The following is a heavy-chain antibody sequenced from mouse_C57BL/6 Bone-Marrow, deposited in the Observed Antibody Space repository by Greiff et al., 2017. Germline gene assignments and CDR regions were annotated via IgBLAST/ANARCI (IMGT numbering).Heavy chain of an antibody. J-gene: IGHJ3*01. D-gene: IGHD2-4*01. CDR3: ARRGSMITMTAY. CDR2: IYPRSGNT. CDR1: GYTFTSYG. Sequence: QVQLQQSGAELARPGASVKLSCKASGYTFTSYGISWVKQRTGQGLEWIGEIYPRSGNTYYNEKFKGKATLTADKSSSTAYMELRSLTSEDSAVYFCARRGSMITMTAYWGQGTLVTVSA. V-gene: IGHV1-81*01.